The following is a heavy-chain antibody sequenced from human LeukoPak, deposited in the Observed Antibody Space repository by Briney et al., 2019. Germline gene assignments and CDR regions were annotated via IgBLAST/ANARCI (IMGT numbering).Heavy chain of an antibody. CDR1: GGSISSYY. J-gene: IGHJ5*02. D-gene: IGHD2-2*01. V-gene: IGHV4-59*01. Sequence: SETLSLTCTVSGGSISSYYWSWIRQPPGKGLEWIGYIYYSGSTNYNPSLKSRVTISVDTSKNQFSLKLSSETAVDTAVYYCARGIVVPAARFDPWGQGTLVTVSS. CDR2: IYYSGST. CDR3: ARGIVVPAARFDP.